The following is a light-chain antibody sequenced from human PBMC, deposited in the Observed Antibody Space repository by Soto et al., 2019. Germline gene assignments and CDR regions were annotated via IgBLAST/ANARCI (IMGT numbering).Light chain of an antibody. Sequence: QSVLTQPPSASGSPGQSVTISCPGTSSDVGGYDYVSWYQQHPGKAPKLMIYAVTKRPSGVPDRFSGSKSGNTASLTVSGLQAEDEADYYCSSYAGSNNVVFGTGPKVTVL. CDR1: SSDVGGYDY. CDR2: AVT. CDR3: SSYAGSNNVV. J-gene: IGLJ1*01. V-gene: IGLV2-8*01.